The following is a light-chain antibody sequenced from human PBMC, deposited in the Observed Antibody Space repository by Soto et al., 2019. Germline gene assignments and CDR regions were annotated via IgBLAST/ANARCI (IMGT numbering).Light chain of an antibody. Sequence: QSALTQPASVSGSPGQSITISCTATSSDVGDYNYVSWFQQYPGKAPKLMIYEVINRPSGVSNRFSGSKSGNTASLIISGLQAEDEADYYCSSYTSSSTLVFGGGTKLTVL. J-gene: IGLJ2*01. CDR3: SSYTSSSTLV. CDR2: EVI. CDR1: SSDVGDYNY. V-gene: IGLV2-14*01.